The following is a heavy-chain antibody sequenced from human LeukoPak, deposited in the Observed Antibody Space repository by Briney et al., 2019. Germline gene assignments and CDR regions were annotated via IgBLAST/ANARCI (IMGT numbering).Heavy chain of an antibody. CDR1: GYTFTSYY. CDR3: ARDQEGFDY. Sequence: ASVKVSCKASGYTFTSYYMHWVRLAPGQGLEWMGIINPRDGSTSYAQRFQDRVTVTRDTSTSTVHMELSGLRSEDTAVYYCARDQEGFDYWGQGTQVTVSS. CDR2: INPRDGST. J-gene: IGHJ4*02. V-gene: IGHV1-46*01.